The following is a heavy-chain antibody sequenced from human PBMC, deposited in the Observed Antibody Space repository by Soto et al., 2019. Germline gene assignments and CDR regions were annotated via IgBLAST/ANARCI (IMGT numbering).Heavy chain of an antibody. V-gene: IGHV3-15*01. J-gene: IGHJ5*02. D-gene: IGHD1-26*01. CDR3: KWDLEASDP. CDR2: IRSKTEGGTT. Sequence: PGGSLRPSCAASGFTFSNAWMSWVRQAPGKGLEWVGRIRSKTEGGTTDYAAPVKGRFTISRDDSTDTRYLQMTSLKTEDTAVYYCKWDLEASDPRRQGPLVTVSS. CDR1: GFTFSNAW.